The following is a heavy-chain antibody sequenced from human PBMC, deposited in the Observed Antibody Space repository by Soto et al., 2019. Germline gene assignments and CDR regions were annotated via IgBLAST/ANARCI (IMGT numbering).Heavy chain of an antibody. CDR2: ISGSGGST. CDR1: GFTFSSYA. D-gene: IGHD6-13*01. CDR3: AKDVGGSSRNFDY. J-gene: IGHJ4*02. V-gene: IGHV3-23*01. Sequence: EVQLLESGGGLVQPGGSLRLSCAASGFTFSSYAMSWVRQAPGKGLEWVSAISGSGGSTYSADSVKGRFTISRDNSKNTLYLQMNSLRAEDPAVHYCAKDVGGSSRNFDYWGQGTLVTVSS.